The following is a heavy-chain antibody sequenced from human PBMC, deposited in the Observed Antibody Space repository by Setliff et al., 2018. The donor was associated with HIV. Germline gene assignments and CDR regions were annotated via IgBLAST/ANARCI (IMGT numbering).Heavy chain of an antibody. J-gene: IGHJ3*01. V-gene: IGHV1-69*04. Sequence: SVKVSCKASGGNFSAYAVNWVRQAPGQGLEWMGRIISILVTPNYSHKFQGSVTITADKSTTITYMELSRLRSDDTAIYYCARDFPVLGYCSSDSCPYDASYVWGQGTMVTVSS. CDR1: GGNFSAYA. CDR2: IISILVTP. D-gene: IGHD2-15*01. CDR3: ARDFPVLGYCSSDSCPYDASYV.